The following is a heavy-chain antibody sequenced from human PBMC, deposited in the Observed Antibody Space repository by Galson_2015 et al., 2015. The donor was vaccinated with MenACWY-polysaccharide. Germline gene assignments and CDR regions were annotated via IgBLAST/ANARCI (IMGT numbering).Heavy chain of an antibody. CDR1: GYTFTSYG. CDR3: AKTAAGASFDY. V-gene: IGHV1-18*01. J-gene: IGHJ4*02. Sequence: SCKASGYTFTSYGIGWVRQAPGQGLEWMGWISAYNGNTNYAQKLQGRVTMTTDTSTSTAYMELRSLRSDDTAVYYCAKTAAGASFDYWGQGTLVTVSS. CDR2: ISAYNGNT. D-gene: IGHD6-13*01.